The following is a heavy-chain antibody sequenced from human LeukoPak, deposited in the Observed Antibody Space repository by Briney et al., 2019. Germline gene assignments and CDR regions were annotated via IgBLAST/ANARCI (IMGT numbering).Heavy chain of an antibody. D-gene: IGHD6-19*01. CDR1: GGSISSYY. CDR2: IYYSGST. V-gene: IGHV4-59*01. Sequence: SETLSLTCTVSGGSISSYYWCWIRQPPGKGLEWIGYIYYSGSTNYNPSLKSRVTISVDTSKNQFSLKLSSVTAADTAVYYCARVRSYYYYMDVWGKGTTVTVSS. J-gene: IGHJ6*03. CDR3: ARVRSYYYYMDV.